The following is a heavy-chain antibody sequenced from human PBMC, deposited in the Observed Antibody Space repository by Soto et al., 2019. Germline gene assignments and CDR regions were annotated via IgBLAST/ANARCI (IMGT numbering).Heavy chain of an antibody. J-gene: IGHJ4*02. Sequence: QSGGSLRLSCAASGLTFSSYAMHWVRQAPGKGLEWVAVISYDGSNKYYADSVKGRFTISRDNSKNTLYLQMNSLRAEDTAVYYCARDLTEGVVLLFLEWSLAIDYCGPGTLVSVST. D-gene: IGHD3-3*01. CDR1: GLTFSSYA. CDR2: ISYDGSNK. CDR3: ARDLTEGVVLLFLEWSLAIDY. V-gene: IGHV3-30-3*01.